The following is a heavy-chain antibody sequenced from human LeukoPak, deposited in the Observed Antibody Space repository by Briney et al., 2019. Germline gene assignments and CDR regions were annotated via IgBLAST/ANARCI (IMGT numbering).Heavy chain of an antibody. CDR3: ALSETGDSSCYDAFHI. V-gene: IGHV3-74*01. D-gene: IGHD3-22*01. Sequence: GGSLRLSCAASGFTFSIYWMHWVRQAPGKGLVWVSRINSDGSYTNYADSVKGRFTISRDNAKNTLYLQMTSLRAEDTAVYYCALSETGDSSCYDAFHIWAQETMVTVSS. CDR2: INSDGSYT. CDR1: GFTFSIYW. J-gene: IGHJ3*02.